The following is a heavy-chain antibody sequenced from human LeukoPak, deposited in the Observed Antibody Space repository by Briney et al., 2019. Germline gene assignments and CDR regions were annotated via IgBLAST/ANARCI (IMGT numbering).Heavy chain of an antibody. CDR3: GKDGNWASVF. J-gene: IGHJ4*02. D-gene: IGHD7-27*01. Sequence: GGSLRLSCVGSGFTFSVHWVRRVPATGRGWLTFIRHDGTDQHYADSVRGRFTISRENSKNTVYLQMNSLRPEDTGLYCCGKDGNWASVFWGQGTLVTVSS. CDR2: IRHDGTDQ. CDR1: GFTFS. V-gene: IGHV3-30*02.